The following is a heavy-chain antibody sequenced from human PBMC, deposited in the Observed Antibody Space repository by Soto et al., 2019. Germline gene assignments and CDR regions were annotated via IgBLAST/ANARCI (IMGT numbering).Heavy chain of an antibody. CDR3: ARGWGRWPHEKPGDY. J-gene: IGHJ4*02. CDR1: GYTFSTYD. Sequence: QVQLVQSGAEVRWPGASVKVSCEASGYTFSTYDINWVRQAPGQGLEWMGWVNANSGNAGYAQKFQGRVTMTTSSSIRTAYMELNSLRSEDTAVYYCARGWGRWPHEKPGDYWGQGTLGTVSS. CDR2: VNANSGNA. D-gene: IGHD3-16*01. V-gene: IGHV1-8*01.